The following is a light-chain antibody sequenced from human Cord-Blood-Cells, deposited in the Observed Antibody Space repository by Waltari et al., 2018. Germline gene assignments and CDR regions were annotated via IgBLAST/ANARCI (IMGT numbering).Light chain of an antibody. CDR1: QSVSSY. CDR3: QQRSNWPPVFT. CDR2: DAS. V-gene: IGKV3-11*01. Sequence: ELVLTQSPATLSLSPGERATLSCRASQSVSSYLAWYQQKPGQAPRLLIYDASNRATGIPARFSGSGSGTDFTLTISSLELEDFAVYYCQQRSNWPPVFTFGPGTKVDIK. J-gene: IGKJ3*01.